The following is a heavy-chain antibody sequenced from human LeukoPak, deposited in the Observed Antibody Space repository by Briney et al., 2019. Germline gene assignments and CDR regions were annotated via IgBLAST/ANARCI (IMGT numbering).Heavy chain of an antibody. CDR2: INHSGST. CDR1: GGSFSGYY. J-gene: IGHJ5*02. V-gene: IGHV4-34*01. Sequence: SETLSLTCAVYGGSFSGYYWSWIRQPPGKGLEWIGEINHSGSTNYNPSLKSRVTISVDTSKNQFSLKLSSVTAADTAVYYCANGTRIVGATTRWFDPWGQGTLVTVSS. D-gene: IGHD1-26*01. CDR3: ANGTRIVGATTRWFDP.